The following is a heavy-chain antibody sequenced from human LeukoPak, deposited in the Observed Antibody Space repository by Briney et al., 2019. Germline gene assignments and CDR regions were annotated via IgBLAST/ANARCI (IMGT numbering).Heavy chain of an antibody. V-gene: IGHV3-33*01. J-gene: IGHJ4*02. CDR2: IWYDGSNI. CDR3: AREPTTLNGYSVSRRHHYFDH. CDR1: GFTFSSYD. Sequence: GGSLRLSCAASGFTFSSYDMHWVRQAPGKGLEWVAVIWYDGSNINYGDSVKGRFAISRDNSRNKLYLQMNSLRAEDTALYYCAREPTTLNGYSVSRRHHYFDHWGQGALVIVSS. D-gene: IGHD5-24*01.